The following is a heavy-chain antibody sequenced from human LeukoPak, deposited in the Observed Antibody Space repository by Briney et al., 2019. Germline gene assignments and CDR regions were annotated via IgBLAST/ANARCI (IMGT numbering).Heavy chain of an antibody. V-gene: IGHV3-21*01. CDR3: ASWGQLLLNYYFDY. Sequence: GGSLRLSCAASGFTFSSYSMNWVRQAPGKRLEWVSSISSSSSYIYYADSVKGRFTVSRDNAKNSLYLQMNSLRAEDTAVYYCASWGQLLLNYYFDYWGQGTLVTVSS. CDR2: ISSSSSYI. CDR1: GFTFSSYS. D-gene: IGHD2-2*01. J-gene: IGHJ4*02.